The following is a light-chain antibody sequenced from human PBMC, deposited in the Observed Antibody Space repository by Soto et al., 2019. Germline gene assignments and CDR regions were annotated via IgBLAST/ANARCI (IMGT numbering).Light chain of an antibody. Sequence: DIQMTQSPSTLSPSEGDRVTISCRVSQSVSIWLARYQQKPGRAPKLLIYAASSLQSGVPSRFSGSGSGTDFTLTISSLQPDDFATYYCQQYSTYTPRTFGQGTKVDIK. J-gene: IGKJ1*01. V-gene: IGKV1-5*01. CDR1: QSVSIW. CDR2: AAS. CDR3: QQYSTYTPRT.